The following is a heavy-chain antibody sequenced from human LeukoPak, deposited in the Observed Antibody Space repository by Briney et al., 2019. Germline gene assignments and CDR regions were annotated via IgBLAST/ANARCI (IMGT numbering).Heavy chain of an antibody. CDR3: ARRRQYYYDSSGYYSWFDP. D-gene: IGHD3-22*01. CDR2: INHSGST. Sequence: PSETLSLTCAVYGGSFSGYYWSWIRQPPGKGLEWIGEINHSGSTNYNPSLKSRVTISVDTSKNQFSLKLSSVTAAGTAVYYCARRRQYYYDSSGYYSWFDPWGQGTLVTVSS. CDR1: GGSFSGYY. V-gene: IGHV4-34*01. J-gene: IGHJ5*02.